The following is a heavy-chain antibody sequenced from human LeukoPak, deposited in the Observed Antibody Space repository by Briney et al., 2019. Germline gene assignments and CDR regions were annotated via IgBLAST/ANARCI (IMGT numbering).Heavy chain of an antibody. J-gene: IGHJ4*01. CDR2: ISYDGSNK. V-gene: IGHV3-30*18. D-gene: IGHD3-10*01. CDR1: GFTFSSYG. CDR3: AKDLTMVGRFDY. Sequence: GRSLRLSCAASGFTFSSYGMHWVRQAPGKGLEWVAVISYDGSNKYYVDSVKGRFTISRDNSKNTLFLQMNSLRAEDTAVYYCAKDLTMVGRFDYWGQGTLVTVSS.